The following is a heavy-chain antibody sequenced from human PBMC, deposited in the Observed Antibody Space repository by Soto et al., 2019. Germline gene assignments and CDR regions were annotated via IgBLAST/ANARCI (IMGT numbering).Heavy chain of an antibody. CDR2: ISGSGTTA. CDR1: GFIFSSYA. V-gene: IGHV3-23*01. J-gene: IGHJ3*02. Sequence: EVQLLESGGGLVQPGGSLRLSCAASGFIFSSYAMSWVRQAPGKGLEWVSAISGSGTTAYYADSVKGRFTFSRDNSKNTMCLQMNSLRAEDTAVYYCAKTTDGWFSAFEIWGQGTMVIVSS. CDR3: AKTTDGWFSAFEI. D-gene: IGHD6-19*01.